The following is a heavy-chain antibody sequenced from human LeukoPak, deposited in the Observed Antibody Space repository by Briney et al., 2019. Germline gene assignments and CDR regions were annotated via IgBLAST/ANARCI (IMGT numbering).Heavy chain of an antibody. V-gene: IGHV4-61*02. D-gene: IGHD5-24*01. CDR1: GGSISSGSYY. Sequence: SQTLSRTCTVSGGSISSGSYYWSWIRQPAGKGLEWIGRIYTSGSTNYNPSLKSRVTISVDTSKNQFSLKLSSVTAADTAVYYCARDGLGMATFYFDYWGQGTLVTVSS. J-gene: IGHJ4*02. CDR2: IYTSGST. CDR3: ARDGLGMATFYFDY.